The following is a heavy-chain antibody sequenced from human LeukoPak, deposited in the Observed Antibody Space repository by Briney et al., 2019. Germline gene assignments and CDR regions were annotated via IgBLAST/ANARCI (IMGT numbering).Heavy chain of an antibody. J-gene: IGHJ5*02. V-gene: IGHV3-30*02. Sequence: PGGSLRLSCGASGFTFSTYGMHWVRQAPGKGLEWVAFIRYDGSNKYYADSVKGRFTISRDNSKNTLYLQMNSLRAEDTAVYYCARGHWFDPWGQGTLVTVSS. CDR3: ARGHWFDP. CDR2: IRYDGSNK. CDR1: GFTFSTYG.